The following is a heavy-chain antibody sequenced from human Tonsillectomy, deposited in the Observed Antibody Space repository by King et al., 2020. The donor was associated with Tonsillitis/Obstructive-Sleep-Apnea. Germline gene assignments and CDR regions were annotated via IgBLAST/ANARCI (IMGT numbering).Heavy chain of an antibody. CDR3: ASVRGYEDVLGIYRFDY. CDR2: IIPILGIA. V-gene: IGHV1-69*04. CDR1: GGTFNDYA. J-gene: IGHJ4*02. D-gene: IGHD3-10*02. Sequence: QLVQSGAEVKKPGSSVKVSCKASGGTFNDYAISWVRQAPGQGLEWVGRIIPILGIANYAQKVQGRVTITADKSTSTAYMELSRLRSEDTAVYYCASVRGYEDVLGIYRFDYWGQGTPVTVSS.